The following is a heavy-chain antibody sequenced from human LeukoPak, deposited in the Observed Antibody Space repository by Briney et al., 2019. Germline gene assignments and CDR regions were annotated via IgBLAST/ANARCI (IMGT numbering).Heavy chain of an antibody. CDR3: ATVVGYYGSGSYYRGYMDV. V-gene: IGHV1-69*06. CDR2: IIPIFGTA. J-gene: IGHJ6*03. D-gene: IGHD3-10*01. Sequence: SVKVSCKASGGTFSSYAISWVRQAPGQGLEWMGGIIPIFGTANYAQKFQGKVTMTEDTSTDTAYMELSSLRSEDTAVYYCATVVGYYGSGSYYRGYMDVWGKGTTVTISS. CDR1: GGTFSSYA.